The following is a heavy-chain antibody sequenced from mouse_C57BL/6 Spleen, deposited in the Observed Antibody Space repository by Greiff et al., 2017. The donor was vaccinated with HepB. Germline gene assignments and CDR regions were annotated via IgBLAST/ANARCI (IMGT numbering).Heavy chain of an antibody. D-gene: IGHD2-2*01. CDR2: IDPENGDT. CDR1: GFNIKDDY. Sequence: VQLKESGAELVRPGASVKLSCTASGFNIKDDYMHWVKQRPEQGLEWIGWIDPENGDTEYASKFQGKATITADTSSNTAYLQLSSLTSEDTAVYYCTTCYGYDGYYFDYWGQGTTLTVSS. CDR3: TTCYGYDGYYFDY. J-gene: IGHJ2*01. V-gene: IGHV14-4*01.